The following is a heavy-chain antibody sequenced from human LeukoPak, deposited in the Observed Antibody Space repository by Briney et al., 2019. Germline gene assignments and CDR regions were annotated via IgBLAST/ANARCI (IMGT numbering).Heavy chain of an antibody. J-gene: IGHJ4*02. CDR3: AKEAYNILTGYFVDY. CDR1: GFTFSSYA. D-gene: IGHD3-9*01. CDR2: ISGSGGGT. Sequence: GGSLRLSCAASGFTFSSYAMSWVRQAPGKGLEWVSTISGSGGGTYSADSVEGRFTISRDNSKNTLYLQMNSLRAEDTAVYYCAKEAYNILTGYFVDYWGQGTLVTVSS. V-gene: IGHV3-23*01.